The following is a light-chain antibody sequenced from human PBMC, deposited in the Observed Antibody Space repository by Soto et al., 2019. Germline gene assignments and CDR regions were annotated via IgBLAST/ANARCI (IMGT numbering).Light chain of an antibody. CDR3: QQCSTYPWT. V-gene: IGKV1-5*01. Sequence: DIQMTQSPSSLSASVGDTVTINCRANQSVSSWLAWYQQKPGQTPKLLIYDASTFETGVPSRLAGSEAETEFTLTISGLQPDDFATYYCQQCSTYPWTFGQGTRVEIK. J-gene: IGKJ1*01. CDR1: QSVSSW. CDR2: DAS.